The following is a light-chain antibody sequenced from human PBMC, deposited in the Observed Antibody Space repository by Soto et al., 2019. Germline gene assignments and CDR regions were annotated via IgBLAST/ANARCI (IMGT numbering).Light chain of an antibody. CDR2: NNL. V-gene: IGLV1-40*01. J-gene: IGLJ3*02. CDR3: QSYDSSLTGSV. Sequence: QSVLTQPPSVSGAPGQRVTISCTGSSSNIGAGYDVHWYQQLPGTAPKLLIYNNLNRPSGVPDRFSGSKSDTSASLAITGLQAEDEADYYCQSYDSSLTGSVFGGGTKLTVL. CDR1: SSNIGAGYD.